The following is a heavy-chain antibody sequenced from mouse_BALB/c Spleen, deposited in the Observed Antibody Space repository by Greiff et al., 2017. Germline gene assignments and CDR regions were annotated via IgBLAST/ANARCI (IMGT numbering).Heavy chain of an antibody. Sequence: EVKVVESGGGLVKPGGSLKLSCAASGFTFSSYAMSWVRQTPEKRLEWVASISSGGSTYYPDSVKGRFTISRDNARNILYLQMSSLRSEDTAMYYCARTLTVVLDYWGQGTSVTVSS. V-gene: IGHV5-6-5*01. CDR2: ISSGGST. CDR1: GFTFSSYA. J-gene: IGHJ4*01. CDR3: ARTLTVVLDY. D-gene: IGHD1-1*01.